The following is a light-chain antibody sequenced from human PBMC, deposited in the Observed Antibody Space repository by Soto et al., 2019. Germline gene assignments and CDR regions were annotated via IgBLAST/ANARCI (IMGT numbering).Light chain of an antibody. V-gene: IGKV3-15*01. CDR3: QQYNNWPYT. CDR2: GAS. Sequence: EIVMTQSPATLSVSPGERATLSCRASQSVSSDLAWYQEKPGQAPRLLIYGASTRATDIPARFSGSGSGTEFTLTISSLQSEDFAVYYCQQYNNWPYTFGQGNQLEIK. J-gene: IGKJ2*01. CDR1: QSVSSD.